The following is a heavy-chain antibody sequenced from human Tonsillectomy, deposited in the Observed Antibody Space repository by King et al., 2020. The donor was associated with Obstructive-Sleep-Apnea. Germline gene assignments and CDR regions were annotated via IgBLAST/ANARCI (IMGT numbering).Heavy chain of an antibody. CDR3: ARERHDTLTDYPQEFHFDY. CDR2: IHYSGST. D-gene: IGHD3-9*01. CDR1: GDSISTGESY. Sequence: VQLQESGPGLVKPSQTLSLTCDVSGDSISTGESYWSWLRQHPGKGLEWIGNIHYSGSTFYNPSLRSRVTFLVDTSENQFSLKLRSVTAADTAVYYCARERHDTLTDYPQEFHFDYWGQGTLVTVSS. J-gene: IGHJ4*02. V-gene: IGHV4-31*11.